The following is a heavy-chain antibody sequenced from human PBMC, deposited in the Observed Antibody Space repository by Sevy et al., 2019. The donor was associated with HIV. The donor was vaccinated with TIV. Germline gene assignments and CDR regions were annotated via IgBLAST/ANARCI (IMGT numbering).Heavy chain of an antibody. CDR1: GFTFSSYA. J-gene: IGHJ4*02. CDR2: ISGSGGST. D-gene: IGHD3-10*01. Sequence: VGSLRLSCAASGFTFSSYAMSWVRQAPGKGLEWVSAISGSGGSTYYADSVKGRFTISRDNSKNTLYLQMNSLRAEDTAVYYCANDRDYYGSGSYDWGQGTLVTVSS. CDR3: ANDRDYYGSGSYD. V-gene: IGHV3-23*01.